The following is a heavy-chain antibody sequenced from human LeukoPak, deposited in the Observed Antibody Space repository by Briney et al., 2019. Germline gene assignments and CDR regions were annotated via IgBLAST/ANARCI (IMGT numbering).Heavy chain of an antibody. CDR1: GFTFRTSA. Sequence: SVKVSCKPSGFTFRTSAVQWVRQARGQRLDWIGWIVVGSGNTNYAQKFQERVTISRDMSTSTAYMELSSLRSEDTAVYYCAAQVNYHDSTVWDPWGQGTLVTVSS. D-gene: IGHD3-22*01. CDR2: IVVGSGNT. J-gene: IGHJ5*02. V-gene: IGHV1-58*01. CDR3: AAQVNYHDSTVWDP.